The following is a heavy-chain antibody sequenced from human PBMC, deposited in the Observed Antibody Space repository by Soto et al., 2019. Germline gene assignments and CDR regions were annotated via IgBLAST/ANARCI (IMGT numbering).Heavy chain of an antibody. CDR1: GDSVSSNSAA. J-gene: IGHJ6*03. V-gene: IGHV6-1*01. CDR3: ARDGLFDWPTNSYYMDV. D-gene: IGHD3-9*01. Sequence: SQTLSLTCAISGDSVSSNSAAWNWIRQSPSRGLEWLGRTYYRSKWYNDYAVSVKSRITINPDTSKSKFSLQLNSVTPEDTAVYYCARDGLFDWPTNSYYMDVWGKGTTVTVSS. CDR2: TYYRSKWYN.